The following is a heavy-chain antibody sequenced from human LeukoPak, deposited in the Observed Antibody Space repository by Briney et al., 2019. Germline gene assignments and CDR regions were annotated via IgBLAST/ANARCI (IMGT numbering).Heavy chain of an antibody. J-gene: IGHJ4*02. Sequence: PSETLSLTCTVSGGSISSSSYYWGWIRQPPGKGLEWIGSIYYSGSTYYNPSLKSRVTISVDTSKNQFSLKLSSVTAADTAVYYCARVLLWFGELSRGFDYWGQGTLVTVSS. CDR3: ARVLLWFGELSRGFDY. CDR2: IYYSGST. V-gene: IGHV4-39*07. D-gene: IGHD3-10*01. CDR1: GGSISSSSYY.